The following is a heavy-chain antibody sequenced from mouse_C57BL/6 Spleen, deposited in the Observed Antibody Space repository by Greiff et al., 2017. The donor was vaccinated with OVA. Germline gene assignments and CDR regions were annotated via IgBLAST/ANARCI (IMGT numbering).Heavy chain of an antibody. CDR1: GYSITSGYD. J-gene: IGHJ3*01. D-gene: IGHD3-1*01. CDR3: ARDSSQAWFAY. V-gene: IGHV3-1*01. Sequence: EVMLVESGPGMVKPSQSLSLTCTVTGYSITSGYDWHWIRHFPGNKLEWMGYISYSGSTNYNPSLKSRISITHDTSKNHFFLKLNSVTTEDTATYYCARDSSQAWFAYWGQGTLVTVSA. CDR2: ISYSGST.